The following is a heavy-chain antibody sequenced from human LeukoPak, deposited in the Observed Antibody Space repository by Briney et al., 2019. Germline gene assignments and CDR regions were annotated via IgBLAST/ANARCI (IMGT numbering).Heavy chain of an antibody. J-gene: IGHJ4*02. CDR1: GFTFSSYA. Sequence: GGSLRLSCAASGFTFSSYAKSWVRQAPGKGLEWVSAISGSGGSTYYADSVKGRFTISRDNSKNTLYLQMNSLRAEDTAVYYCAKGEVVPAAMTSLFDYWGQGTLVTVSS. D-gene: IGHD2-2*01. CDR3: AKGEVVPAAMTSLFDY. CDR2: ISGSGGST. V-gene: IGHV3-23*01.